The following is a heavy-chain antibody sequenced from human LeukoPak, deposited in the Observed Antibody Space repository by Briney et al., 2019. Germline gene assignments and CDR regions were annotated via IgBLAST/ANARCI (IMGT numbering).Heavy chain of an antibody. V-gene: IGHV4-39*07. J-gene: IGHJ4*02. CDR2: TSYSGSA. D-gene: IGHD6-19*01. CDR3: ARLSGWGYFDY. Sequence: SETLSLTCTVSGDSISNSRYSWGWIRQPPGKGLEWIGTTSYSGSAYYNPSLKSRVTMPVDTSKNQFSLKLSSVTAADTAVYYCARLSGWGYFDYWGQGTLVTVSS. CDR1: GDSISNSRYS.